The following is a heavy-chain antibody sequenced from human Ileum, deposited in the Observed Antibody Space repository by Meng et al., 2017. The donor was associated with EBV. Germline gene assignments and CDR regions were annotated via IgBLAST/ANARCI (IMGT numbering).Heavy chain of an antibody. CDR1: GGSISRSDW. CDR2: TSHSGST. V-gene: IGHV4-4*02. Sequence: QLQMSGPGLVKPSATLSLTCAVSGGSISRSDWWSWVRQPPVKGLEWSGETSHSGSTNYSPSLKSRVTISLDKSKNQLSLKLNSVTAADTAVYYCASSDYYRSDYWGQGTLVTVSS. D-gene: IGHD3-22*01. CDR3: ASSDYYRSDY. J-gene: IGHJ4*02.